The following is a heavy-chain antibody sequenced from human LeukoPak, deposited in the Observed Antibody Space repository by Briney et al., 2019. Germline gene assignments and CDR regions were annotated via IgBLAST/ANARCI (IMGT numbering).Heavy chain of an antibody. Sequence: PGGSLRLSCAASGFTFSDAWMSWVRQAPGKGLEWVSYISSSSSTIYYADSVKGRFTISRDNAKNSLYLQMNSLRAEDTAVYYCAKGIRVGATPIDYWGQGTLVTVSS. V-gene: IGHV3-11*04. CDR1: GFTFSDAW. CDR3: AKGIRVGATPIDY. J-gene: IGHJ4*02. CDR2: ISSSSSTI. D-gene: IGHD1-26*01.